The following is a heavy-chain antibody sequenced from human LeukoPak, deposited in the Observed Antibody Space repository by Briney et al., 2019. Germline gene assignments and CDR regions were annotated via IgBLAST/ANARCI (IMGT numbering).Heavy chain of an antibody. J-gene: IGHJ4*02. CDR3: ARQVYGSGMAAFDY. CDR1: GCSFNRYW. V-gene: IGHV5-51*01. CDR2: IYPGDSDT. D-gene: IGHD3-10*01. Sequence: GESLKISCEASGCSFNRYWIGWLRQMPGKRLEWMGIIYPGDSDTRYSPSFQGQVSISADKSISTTYLQWSSLKASDTATYYCARQVYGSGMAAFDYWGQGTLVTVSS.